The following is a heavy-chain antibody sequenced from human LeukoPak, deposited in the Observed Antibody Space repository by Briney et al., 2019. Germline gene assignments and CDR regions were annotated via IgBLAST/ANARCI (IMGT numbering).Heavy chain of an antibody. V-gene: IGHV4-59*01. CDR2: IYYSGST. Sequence: SETLSLTCTVSGGSISSYYWSWIRQPPGKGLEWIGYIYYSGSTNYNPSLKSRVTISVDTSKNQFSLKLSSVTAADTAVYYCARDKREPRYAFDIWGQGTMVTVSS. J-gene: IGHJ3*02. CDR1: GGSISSYY. D-gene: IGHD1-26*01. CDR3: ARDKREPRYAFDI.